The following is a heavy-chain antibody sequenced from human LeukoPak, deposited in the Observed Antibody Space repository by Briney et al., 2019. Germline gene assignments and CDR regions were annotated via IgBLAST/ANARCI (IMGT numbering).Heavy chain of an antibody. Sequence: GRSLSLSCAASGFIFSSYSLHWVRLPPGKGMGWEAIVWFDGSNEYYVDSVKGRFTISRDNSNNILYLEMNSLRAEDTAVYYCAREGGIAVAGLNWLDPWGQGTLVTVSS. CDR3: AREGGIAVAGLNWLDP. V-gene: IGHV3-33*01. CDR2: VWFDGSNE. CDR1: GFIFSSYS. D-gene: IGHD6-19*01. J-gene: IGHJ5*02.